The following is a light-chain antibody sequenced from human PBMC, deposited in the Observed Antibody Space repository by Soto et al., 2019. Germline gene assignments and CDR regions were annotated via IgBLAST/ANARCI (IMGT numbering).Light chain of an antibody. CDR3: QQYADWPKT. Sequence: EIVMTQSPDTLSVSPGERATLSFGASQSVSDRVVWYQQKSGQAPSLLIYAASTRAAGVPARFSGSGSGTEFTLTISSLQSEDFAVYFCQQYADWPKTFGQGTKVDIK. CDR2: AAS. V-gene: IGKV3-15*01. J-gene: IGKJ1*01. CDR1: QSVSDR.